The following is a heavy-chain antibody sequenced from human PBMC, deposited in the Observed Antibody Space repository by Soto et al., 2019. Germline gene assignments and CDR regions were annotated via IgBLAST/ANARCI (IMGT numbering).Heavy chain of an antibody. J-gene: IGHJ4*02. Sequence: EVQLLESGGGLVQPGGSLRLSCAASGFTFSSYAMRWVRQAPGKGLEWVSAISGSGGSTFYADSVKGRFTISRDNSKSTPYLQMSSLRAGDTAVYYCARRGSGSYYDYWGQGTLVNVSS. CDR1: GFTFSSYA. CDR3: ARRGSGSYYDY. CDR2: ISGSGGST. D-gene: IGHD1-26*01. V-gene: IGHV3-23*01.